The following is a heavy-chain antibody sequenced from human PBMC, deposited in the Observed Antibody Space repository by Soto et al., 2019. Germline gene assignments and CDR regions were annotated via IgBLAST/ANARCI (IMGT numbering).Heavy chain of an antibody. CDR3: ARDGVPAANWLDR. CDR2: ISGYNGNT. J-gene: IGHJ5*02. V-gene: IGHV1-18*01. CDR1: GYIFINYG. D-gene: IGHD2-2*01. Sequence: ASVKVSCKASGYIFINYGITWVRQAPGQGLEWMGWISGYNGNTKYADKLQGRVTMTTDTSTTTAYMELRSLRSDDTAVYYCARDGVPAANWLDRCGRGTLITVSS.